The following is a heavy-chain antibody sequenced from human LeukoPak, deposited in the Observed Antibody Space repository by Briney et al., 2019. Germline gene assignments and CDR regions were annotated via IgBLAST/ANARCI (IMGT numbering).Heavy chain of an antibody. V-gene: IGHV4-59*01. Sequence: SETLSLTCTVSGGSISSYYWSWIRQPPGKGLEWIGYIYNSGSTNYNHSLKSRVTISEDMSNNQFSLKLSSVTAADTAVYYCARALRLWGGNSGIAFDIWGQGTMITVSS. D-gene: IGHD4-23*01. CDR1: GGSISSYY. J-gene: IGHJ3*02. CDR3: ARALRLWGGNSGIAFDI. CDR2: IYNSGST.